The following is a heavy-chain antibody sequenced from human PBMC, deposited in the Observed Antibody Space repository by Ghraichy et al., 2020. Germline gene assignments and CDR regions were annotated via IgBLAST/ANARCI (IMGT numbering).Heavy chain of an antibody. CDR2: ISYDGNSN. Sequence: LSLTCAASGFTFRNYAMHWVRQAPGKGLEWLAVISYDGNSNYYADSVMGRFTNSRDNSKNTLYFQMNSLRGEDTAVYYCVRQYGDYEVEYFQNWGQGTLVTVSA. CDR3: VRQYGDYEVEYFQN. CDR1: GFTFRNYA. J-gene: IGHJ1*01. D-gene: IGHD4-17*01. V-gene: IGHV3-30-3*01.